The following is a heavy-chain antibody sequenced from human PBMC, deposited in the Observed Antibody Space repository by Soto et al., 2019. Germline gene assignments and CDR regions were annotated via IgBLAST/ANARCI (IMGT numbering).Heavy chain of an antibody. CDR1: GGSISSYY. CDR3: ASIHPVDFDL. J-gene: IGHJ2*01. V-gene: IGHV4-59*01. CDR2: IYYSGST. Sequence: QVQLQESGPGLVKPSETLSLTCTVSGGSISSYYWSWIRQPPGKGLEWIGYIYYSGSTNYNPSLKLRVTLSVDPSKNHFSLKLSSVTAADTAVYSCASIHPVDFDLWGRGTLVTVSS.